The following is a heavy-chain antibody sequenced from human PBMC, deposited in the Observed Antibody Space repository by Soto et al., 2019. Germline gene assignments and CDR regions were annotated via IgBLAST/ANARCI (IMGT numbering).Heavy chain of an antibody. V-gene: IGHV3-7*04. CDR2: IKQDGSEK. CDR3: ARGSIVGASGDY. CDR1: GFTFSSYG. Sequence: EVQLVESGGGLVQPGGSLRLSCAASGFTFSSYGMSWVRQAPGKGLEWVANIKQDGSEKYYVDSVKGRFTISRDNAKNSLYLQMNCLRAEDSAVYYCARGSIVGASGDYWGQGTLVTVSS. D-gene: IGHD1-26*01. J-gene: IGHJ4*02.